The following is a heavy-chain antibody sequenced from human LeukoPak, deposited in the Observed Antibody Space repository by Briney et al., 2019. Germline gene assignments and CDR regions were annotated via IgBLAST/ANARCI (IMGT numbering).Heavy chain of an antibody. J-gene: IGHJ6*03. V-gene: IGHV1-69*05. CDR3: ARGGWSPDYYYYYYMDV. Sequence: GASVKVSCKASGGTFSSYAISWVRQAPGQGLEWMGGIIPILGTANYAQKFQGRVTITTDESTSTAYMELSSLRSEDTAVYYCARGGWSPDYYYYYYMDVWGKGTTVTVSS. CDR2: IIPILGTA. D-gene: IGHD6-19*01. CDR1: GGTFSSYA.